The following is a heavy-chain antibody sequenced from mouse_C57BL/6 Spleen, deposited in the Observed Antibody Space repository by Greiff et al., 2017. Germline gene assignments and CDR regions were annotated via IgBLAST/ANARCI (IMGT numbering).Heavy chain of an antibody. CDR1: GYTFTSYG. CDR2: IYPRSGNT. J-gene: IGHJ4*01. V-gene: IGHV1-81*01. Sequence: VQLVESGAELARPGASVKLSCKASGYTFTSYGISWVKQRTGQGLEWIGEIYPRSGNTYYNEKFKGKATLTADKSSSTAYMELRSLTSEDSAVYFCARRPDYYGMDYWGQGTSVTVSS. CDR3: ARRPDYYGMDY.